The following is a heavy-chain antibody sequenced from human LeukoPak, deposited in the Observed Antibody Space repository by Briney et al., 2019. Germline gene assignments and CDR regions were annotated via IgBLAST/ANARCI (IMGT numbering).Heavy chain of an antibody. CDR2: VWPDGTTR. D-gene: IGHD5-12*01. Sequence: GGSLRPSCSGSGFTFGSYSVNWVRQTPRKGLEWVAVVWPDGTTRYYADSVKDRFTISRDNSKNMVYLQMNRLRVEDTAIYYCAKDQRPDTGYDIDYWGQGTQVTVSS. V-gene: IGHV3-23*03. CDR1: GFTFGSYS. CDR3: AKDQRPDTGYDIDY. J-gene: IGHJ4*02.